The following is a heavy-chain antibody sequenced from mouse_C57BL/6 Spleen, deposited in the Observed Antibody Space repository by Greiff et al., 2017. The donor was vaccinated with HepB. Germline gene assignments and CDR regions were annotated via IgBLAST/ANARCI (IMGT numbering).Heavy chain of an antibody. CDR1: GYTFTSYW. CDR2: IDPSDSYT. V-gene: IGHV1-50*01. D-gene: IGHD2-4*01. J-gene: IGHJ4*01. Sequence: QVQLQQPGAELVKPGASVKLSCKASGYTFTSYWMQWVKQRPGQGLEWIGEIDPSDSYTNYNQKFKGKATLTVDTSSSTAYMQLSSLTSEDSAVYYCARNYDDAMDYWGQGTSVTVSS. CDR3: ARNYDDAMDY.